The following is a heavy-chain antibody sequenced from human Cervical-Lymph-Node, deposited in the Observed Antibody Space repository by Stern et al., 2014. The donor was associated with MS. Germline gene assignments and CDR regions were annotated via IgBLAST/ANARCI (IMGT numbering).Heavy chain of an antibody. CDR3: ARPGDDPAKYGLDV. V-gene: IGHV5-51*03. Sequence: VQLVQSGAEVKKPGESLKISCEGSGYSFATYWIGWVRQMPGKGLEWMGVIYPGAPNTRYGPSFQGQVTISADKSISTAYLHWSSLKASDTAMYYCARPGDDPAKYGLDVWGQGTTVTVSS. CDR2: IYPGAPNT. D-gene: IGHD2-2*01. CDR1: GYSFATYW. J-gene: IGHJ6*02.